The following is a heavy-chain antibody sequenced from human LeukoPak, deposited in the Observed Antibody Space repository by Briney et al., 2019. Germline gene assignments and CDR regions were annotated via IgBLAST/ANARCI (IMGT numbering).Heavy chain of an antibody. Sequence: SQTLSLTCSVSGGSVSSGDYFWSWLRQHPGKGLEWIGYIHYSGRTYANPSLKSRVSISVDTSQNQLSLKLSSVTAADTAIYFLARDGCNGSRCLTNWFDPWGQGTLVTGSS. CDR1: GGSVSSGDYF. CDR3: ARDGCNGSRCLTNWFDP. D-gene: IGHD2-15*01. V-gene: IGHV4-31*03. J-gene: IGHJ5*01. CDR2: IHYSGRT.